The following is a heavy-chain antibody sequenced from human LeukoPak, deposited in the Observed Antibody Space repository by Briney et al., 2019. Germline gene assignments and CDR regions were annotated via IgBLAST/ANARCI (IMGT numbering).Heavy chain of an antibody. CDR3: ARGAEYYYDSSGYFPFDY. J-gene: IGHJ4*02. D-gene: IGHD3-22*01. CDR1: GLTFSSYS. V-gene: IGHV3-21*01. CDR2: ITSGGHI. Sequence: GGSLRLSCAASGLTFSSYSMNWVRQAPGKGLEWVSSITSGGHIYYADSVKGRFTISRDNAKNSLYLQMNSLRAEDTAIYYCARGAEYYYDSSGYFPFDYWGQGTLVTVSS.